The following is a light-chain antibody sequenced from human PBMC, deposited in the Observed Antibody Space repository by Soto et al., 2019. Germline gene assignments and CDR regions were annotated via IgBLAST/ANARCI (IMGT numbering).Light chain of an antibody. V-gene: IGKV1-6*01. CDR2: AAS. CDR1: QGIRND. CDR3: QQYENLPT. J-gene: IGKJ5*01. Sequence: AIQMTQSPSSLSASVGDRVTITCRASQGIRNDLGRYQQKPGKAPKLLIYAASSLQSGVPSRFSGSGSGTDFTLTISSLQPEDIATYYCQQYENLPTFGQGTRLEIK.